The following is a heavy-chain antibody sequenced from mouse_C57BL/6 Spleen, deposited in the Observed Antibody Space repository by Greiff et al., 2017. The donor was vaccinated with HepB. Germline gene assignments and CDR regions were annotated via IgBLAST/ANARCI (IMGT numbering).Heavy chain of an antibody. CDR3: ARSPLTTVVARWFAY. CDR2: INPSSGYT. J-gene: IGHJ3*01. Sequence: VQLQQSGAELAKPGASVKLSCKASGYTFTSYWMHWVKQRPGQGLEWIGYINPSSGYTKYNQKFKDKATLTADKSSSTAYMQLSSLTYEDSAVYYCARSPLTTVVARWFAYWGQGTLVTVSA. CDR1: GYTFTSYW. D-gene: IGHD1-1*01. V-gene: IGHV1-7*01.